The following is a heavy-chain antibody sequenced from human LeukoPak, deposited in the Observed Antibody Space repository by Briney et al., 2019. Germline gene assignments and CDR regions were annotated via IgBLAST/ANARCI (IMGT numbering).Heavy chain of an antibody. J-gene: IGHJ4*02. Sequence: GGSLRLSCAASGFTFNSYAMSWVRQAPGKGLEWLSAISGSGSSTYYADSVKGRFTISRDNSKNTVDLQMSSLRAEDTAIYYCAKDYYETSGYFDSWGQGSLVSVSS. CDR2: ISGSGSST. CDR3: AKDYYETSGYFDS. V-gene: IGHV3-23*01. D-gene: IGHD3-22*01. CDR1: GFTFNSYA.